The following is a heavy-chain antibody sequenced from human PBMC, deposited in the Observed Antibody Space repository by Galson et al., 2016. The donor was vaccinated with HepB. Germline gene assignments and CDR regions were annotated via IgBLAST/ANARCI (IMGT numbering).Heavy chain of an antibody. J-gene: IGHJ4*02. Sequence: TLSLTCTVSGGSISSGDYYWTWTRETPEKGLEWIGYMYNTGDTYYNPSLKSRLGMSLDMSKNQFSLQLTSVTAADTALYYCARGKYFESSGPFGSGGYYFDNWGQGTLVIVSS. CDR3: ARGKYFESSGPFGSGGYYFDN. D-gene: IGHD3-22*01. CDR2: MYNTGDT. CDR1: GGSISSGDYY. V-gene: IGHV4-30-4*01.